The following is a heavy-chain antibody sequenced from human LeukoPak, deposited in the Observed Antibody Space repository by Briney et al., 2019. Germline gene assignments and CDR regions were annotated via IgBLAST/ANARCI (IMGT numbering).Heavy chain of an antibody. CDR1: GYTFTAYY. J-gene: IGHJ3*02. CDR3: ARVAGYYYDRAFDM. Sequence: ASVRVSCKASGYTFTAYYIHWVRQAPGQGLEWMGWINPNSGGTNYAQKFQGRVAMTRDPPISTAYMELSRLRSDDTAVYYCARVAGYYYDRAFDMWGQGTMVTVSS. D-gene: IGHD3-22*01. V-gene: IGHV1-2*02. CDR2: INPNSGGT.